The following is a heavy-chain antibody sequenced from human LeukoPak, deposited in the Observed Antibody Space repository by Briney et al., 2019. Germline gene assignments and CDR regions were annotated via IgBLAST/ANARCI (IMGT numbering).Heavy chain of an antibody. J-gene: IGHJ4*02. CDR1: GGSFSGYY. Sequence: SETPSLTCAVYGGSFSGYYWSWIRQPPGKGLEWIGEINHSGSTNYNPSLKSRVTISVDTSKNQFSLKLSSVTAADTAVYYCARGTKRSGGSCYFDYWGQGTLVTVSS. V-gene: IGHV4-34*01. CDR2: INHSGST. D-gene: IGHD2-15*01. CDR3: ARGTKRSGGSCYFDY.